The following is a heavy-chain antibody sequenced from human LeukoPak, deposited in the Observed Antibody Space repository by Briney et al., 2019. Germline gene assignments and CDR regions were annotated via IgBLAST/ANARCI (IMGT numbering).Heavy chain of an antibody. J-gene: IGHJ4*02. Sequence: PSETLSLTCTVSGASISSSYWSWIRQFPGKGLEWIGCMYYTGSTSYNPSLQSRVTMSIDTSKNQFSLRLSSVTAADTAVYYCVRGYFDSSGYSNPFDLWGQGTLVTVSS. D-gene: IGHD3-22*01. CDR2: MYYTGST. V-gene: IGHV4-59*01. CDR1: GASISSSY. CDR3: VRGYFDSSGYSNPFDL.